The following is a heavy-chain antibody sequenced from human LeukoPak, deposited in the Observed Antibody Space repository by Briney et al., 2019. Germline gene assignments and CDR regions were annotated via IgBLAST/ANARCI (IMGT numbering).Heavy chain of an antibody. CDR1: GGSISSGDYY. CDR3: ARHYDFWSGYPVMSDAFDI. V-gene: IGHV4-30-4*01. J-gene: IGHJ3*02. Sequence: PSETLSLTCTVSGGSISSGDYYWSWIRQPPGKGLEWIGYIYYSGSTYYNPSLKSRVTISVDTSKNQFSLKLSSVTAADTAVYYCARHYDFWSGYPVMSDAFDIWGQGTMVTVSS. D-gene: IGHD3-3*01. CDR2: IYYSGST.